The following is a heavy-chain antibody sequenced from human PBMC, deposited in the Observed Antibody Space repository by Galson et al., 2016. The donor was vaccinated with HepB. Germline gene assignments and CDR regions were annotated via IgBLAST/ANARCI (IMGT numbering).Heavy chain of an antibody. CDR3: AKDQLGTNRPVDS. CDR1: GFIFGGYG. V-gene: IGHV3-23*01. CDR2: ISADGVVT. D-gene: IGHD1-7*01. Sequence: SLRLSCAASGFIFGGYGMNWVRQTPGKGLEWVSSISADGVVTYYADSVKGRFTISRDRSTATVHLQMNSLRAEDTALYYCAKDQLGTNRPVDSWGQGILVTVSS. J-gene: IGHJ5*01.